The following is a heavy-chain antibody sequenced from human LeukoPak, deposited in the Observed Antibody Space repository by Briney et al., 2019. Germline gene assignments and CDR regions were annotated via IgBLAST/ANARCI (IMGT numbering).Heavy chain of an antibody. CDR3: ARLVPEIVATKNASFDI. Sequence: GESLKXXXKTSGYTFXXXXXXXVRQVPGKGXXXXXXXXXXDSDTXYXPSFQGQVNISVDKSISTAYLQWNSLKASDTAMYYCARLVPEIVATKNASFDIWGQGTMVTVSS. V-gene: IGHV5-51*01. CDR1: GYTFXXXX. CDR2: XXXXDSDT. J-gene: IGHJ3*02. D-gene: IGHD5-12*01.